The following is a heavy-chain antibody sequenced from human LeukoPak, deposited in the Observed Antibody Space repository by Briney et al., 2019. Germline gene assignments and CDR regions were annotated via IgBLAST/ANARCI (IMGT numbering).Heavy chain of an antibody. Sequence: GASVKVSCKASGYTFTSYGISWVRQAPGQGLEWMGWINAYNGNTNYAQKLQGRVTMTTDTSTSTAYMELRSLRSDDTAVYYCAREGPFYKVATREYYFDYWGQGTLVTVSS. CDR1: GYTFTSYG. J-gene: IGHJ4*02. D-gene: IGHD5-12*01. V-gene: IGHV1-18*01. CDR3: AREGPFYKVATREYYFDY. CDR2: INAYNGNT.